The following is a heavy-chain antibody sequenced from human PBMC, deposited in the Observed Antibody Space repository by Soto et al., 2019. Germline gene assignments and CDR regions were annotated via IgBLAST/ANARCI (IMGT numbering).Heavy chain of an antibody. V-gene: IGHV3-15*01. D-gene: IGHD3-22*01. J-gene: IGHJ3*02. CDR3: TTDFYYDSSGYYYDAFDI. Sequence: GGSLRLSCAASGFTFSNAWMSWVRQAPGKGLEWVGRIKSKTDGGTTDYAAPVKGRFTISRDDSKNTLYPQMNSLKTEDTAVYYCTTDFYYDSSGYYYDAFDIWGQGTMVTVSS. CDR1: GFTFSNAW. CDR2: IKSKTDGGTT.